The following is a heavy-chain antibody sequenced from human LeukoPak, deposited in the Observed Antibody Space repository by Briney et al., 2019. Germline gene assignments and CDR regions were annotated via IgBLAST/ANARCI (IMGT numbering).Heavy chain of an antibody. CDR2: ISYDGSNK. V-gene: IGHV3-30-3*01. CDR3: ARPLGEWLSHYHYGMDV. CDR1: GFTFSSYA. Sequence: GRSLRLSCAASGFTFSSYAMHWVRQAPGKGLEWVAVISYDGSNKYYADSVKGRFTISRDNSKNTLYLQMNSLRAEDTAVYYCARPLGEWLSHYHYGMDVWGQGTTVTVSS. J-gene: IGHJ6*02. D-gene: IGHD3-3*01.